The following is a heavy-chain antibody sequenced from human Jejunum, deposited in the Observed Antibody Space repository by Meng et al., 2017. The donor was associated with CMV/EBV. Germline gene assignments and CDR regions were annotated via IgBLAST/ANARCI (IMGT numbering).Heavy chain of an antibody. CDR3: VREDIVVFDY. J-gene: IGHJ4*02. CDR2: IKQDGSAT. CDR1: GVTYSTFW. V-gene: IGHV3-7*01. Sequence: SCAVSGVTYSTFWMSWVRQSPGMGLEWVANIKQDGSATYYADSVKGRFTISRDNAKNSLYLQMDNLRADDTAVYYCVREDIVVFDYWGQGTLVTVSS. D-gene: IGHD2-15*01.